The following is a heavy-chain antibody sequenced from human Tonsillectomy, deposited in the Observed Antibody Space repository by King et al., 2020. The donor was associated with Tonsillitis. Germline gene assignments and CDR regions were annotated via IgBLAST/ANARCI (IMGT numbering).Heavy chain of an antibody. V-gene: IGHV5-51*01. Sequence: AQLVQSGAEVKKPGVSLKISCKGSGYSFTSYWIGWVRQLPGKGLEWRGDIHPTDSDTRYSPSFQGQVTIPADKSITTAYLQGSSLKASDTAMYYCARLDREKYDTSGYNPSYLYGMDVWGQGTTVTVSS. J-gene: IGHJ6*01. D-gene: IGHD3-22*01. CDR2: IHPTDSDT. CDR3: ARLDREKYDTSGYNPSYLYGMDV. CDR1: GYSFTSYW.